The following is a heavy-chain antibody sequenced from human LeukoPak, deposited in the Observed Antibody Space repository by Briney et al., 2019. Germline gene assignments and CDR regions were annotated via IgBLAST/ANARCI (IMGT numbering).Heavy chain of an antibody. J-gene: IGHJ4*02. CDR2: ISYDGSNK. Sequence: GRSLRLSCAASGFTFSSYGMHWVRQAPGKGLEWVAVISYDGSNKYYADSVKGRFTISRDNCKNTLYLQMNSLRAEDTAVYYCAKERRGVRTDYWGQGTLVTVSS. CDR3: AKERRGVRTDY. CDR1: GFTFSSYG. V-gene: IGHV3-30*18.